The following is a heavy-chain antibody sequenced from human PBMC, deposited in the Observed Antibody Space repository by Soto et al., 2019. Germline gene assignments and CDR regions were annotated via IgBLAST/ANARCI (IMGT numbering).Heavy chain of an antibody. CDR1: GFTFSGSA. V-gene: IGHV3-73*01. J-gene: IGHJ4*02. D-gene: IGHD4-17*01. CDR2: IRSKANSYAT. CDR3: TRHLYGDRPLFDY. Sequence: PGGSLRLSCAASGFTFSGSAMHWVRQASGKGLEWVGRIRSKANSYATAYAASVKGRFTISRDDSKNTAYLQMNSLKTEDTAVYYCTRHLYGDRPLFDYWGQGTLVTVSS.